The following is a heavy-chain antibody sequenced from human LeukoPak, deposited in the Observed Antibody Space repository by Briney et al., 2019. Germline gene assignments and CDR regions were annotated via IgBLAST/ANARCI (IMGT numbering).Heavy chain of an antibody. CDR3: AKVGPKDSSGPNQDY. CDR1: GFTFSSYG. D-gene: IGHD3-22*01. Sequence: PGGSLRLSCAASGFTFSSYGMSWVRQAPGKGLEWVSAISGSGGSTYYADSVKGRFTISRDNSKNTLYLQMNSLRAEDTAVYYCAKVGPKDSSGPNQDYRGQGTLVTVSS. V-gene: IGHV3-23*01. CDR2: ISGSGGST. J-gene: IGHJ4*02.